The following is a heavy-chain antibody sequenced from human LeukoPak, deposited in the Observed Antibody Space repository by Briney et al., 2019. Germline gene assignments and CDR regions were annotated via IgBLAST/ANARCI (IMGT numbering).Heavy chain of an antibody. D-gene: IGHD1-26*01. CDR3: AREDAGGTYSSDY. V-gene: IGHV3-66*01. Sequence: TGGSLRLSCAVSGFTVSSNFMSWVRQAPGKGPEWVSVIYTSGITYYADSVRGRFTISRDNSKNTLYLQMDSLTAEDTAVYYCAREDAGGTYSSDYWGQGTLVTVSS. CDR1: GFTVSSNF. CDR2: IYTSGIT. J-gene: IGHJ4*02.